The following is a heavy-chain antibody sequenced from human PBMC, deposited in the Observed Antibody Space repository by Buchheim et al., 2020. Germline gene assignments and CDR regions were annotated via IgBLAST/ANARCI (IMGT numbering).Heavy chain of an antibody. CDR1: GFTFSNLW. J-gene: IGHJ4*02. CDR2: IISDGSST. D-gene: IGHD3-22*01. CDR3: ATDHYDNSGDSSFDY. V-gene: IGHV3-74*01. Sequence: EVQLVQSGGGLVQPGGSLRLSCAASGFTFSNLWMHWVRQVPGKGLVWVSTIISDGSSTSHADSVKGRFTISRDNAKNTLYLQMNSLRAEDTGVYYCATDHYDNSGDSSFDYWGQGTL.